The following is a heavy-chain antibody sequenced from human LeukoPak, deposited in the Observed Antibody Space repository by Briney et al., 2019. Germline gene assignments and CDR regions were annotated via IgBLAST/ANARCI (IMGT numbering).Heavy chain of an antibody. V-gene: IGHV4-34*01. J-gene: IGHJ6*02. CDR2: INHSGST. Sequence: SGTLSLTCAVYGGSFSGYYWSWIRQPPGKGLEWIGEINHSGSTNYNPSLKSRVTISVDTSKNQFSLKLSSVTAADTAVYYCARVGYYDFWSGYYPSLGYYYYGMDVWGQGTTVTVSS. CDR1: GGSFSGYY. D-gene: IGHD3-3*01. CDR3: ARVGYYDFWSGYYPSLGYYYYGMDV.